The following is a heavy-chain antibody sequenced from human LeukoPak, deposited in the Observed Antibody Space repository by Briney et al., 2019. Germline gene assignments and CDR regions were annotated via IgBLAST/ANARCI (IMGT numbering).Heavy chain of an antibody. D-gene: IGHD3-3*02. Sequence: PGGSLRLSCAASGFTFSDYYMSWIRQTPGKGLEWVSYISSSGSTIYYADSVKGRFTISRDNAKNSLYLQMNSLRAEDTAVYYCASDFSTWISDYWGQGTLVTVSS. CDR1: GFTFSDYY. CDR3: ASDFSTWISDY. J-gene: IGHJ4*02. CDR2: ISSSGSTI. V-gene: IGHV3-11*04.